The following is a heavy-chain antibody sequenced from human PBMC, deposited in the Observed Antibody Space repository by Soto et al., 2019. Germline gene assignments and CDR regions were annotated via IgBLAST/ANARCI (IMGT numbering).Heavy chain of an antibody. V-gene: IGHV2-5*02. CDR2: IYWDDDK. J-gene: IGHJ5*02. CDR3: ARRPVPGSSYNWFDP. Sequence: QITLKESGPTLVKPTQTLTLTCTFSGFSLSTSGVGVGWIRQPPGKALEWLALIYWDDDKRYSPSLKSRLTITKDTSKNQVVLTMTNMDPVDTATYYCARRPVPGSSYNWFDPWGQGTLVTVSS. CDR1: GFSLSTSGVG. D-gene: IGHD2-2*01.